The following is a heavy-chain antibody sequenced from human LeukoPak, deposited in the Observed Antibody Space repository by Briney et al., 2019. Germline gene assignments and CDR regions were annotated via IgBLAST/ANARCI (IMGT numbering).Heavy chain of an antibody. CDR2: VSGGGEST. V-gene: IGHV3-23*01. Sequence: GGSLRLSCAASGLIFSCYGMSWVRQAPGKGLEWVSVVSGGGESTYYADSVKGRFTISRDNSKNTLYLQMNSLRAEDTAVYYCAKAGYSSSPGDFDDWGQGTLVTVSS. D-gene: IGHD6-6*01. CDR1: GLIFSCYG. J-gene: IGHJ4*02. CDR3: AKAGYSSSPGDFDD.